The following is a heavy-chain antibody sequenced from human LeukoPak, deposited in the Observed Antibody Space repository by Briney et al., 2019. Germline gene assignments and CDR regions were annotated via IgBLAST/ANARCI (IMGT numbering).Heavy chain of an antibody. D-gene: IGHD1-20*01. J-gene: IGHJ4*02. Sequence: GGSLRLSCAASGFPFTSYAIHWVRQAPGKGLEWVAIVSANGFDKYYGDSVRARFTISRDNSKNTVYLQMSSLRVEDTALYFCARDVGVTGIPLDYWGPGTLATVSS. V-gene: IGHV3-30*04. CDR3: ARDVGVTGIPLDY. CDR1: GFPFTSYA. CDR2: VSANGFDK.